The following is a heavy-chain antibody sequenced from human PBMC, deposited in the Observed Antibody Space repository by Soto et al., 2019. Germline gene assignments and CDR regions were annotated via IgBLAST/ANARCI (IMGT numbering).Heavy chain of an antibody. D-gene: IGHD3-22*01. Sequence: QVQLQESGPGLVKPSETLSLTCTVSGGSVSSGSYYWSWIRQPPGKGLEWIGYIYYSGSTNYNPTLKSRVTISVDTSKNQCSLKLSSVTAADPAVYYCARGDYDSSGYYPVDYWGQGTLVTVSS. CDR3: ARGDYDSSGYYPVDY. J-gene: IGHJ4*02. V-gene: IGHV4-61*01. CDR1: GGSVSSGSYY. CDR2: IYYSGST.